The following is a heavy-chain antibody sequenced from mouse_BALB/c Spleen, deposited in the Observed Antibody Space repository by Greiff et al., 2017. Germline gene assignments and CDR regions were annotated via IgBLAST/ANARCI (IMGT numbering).Heavy chain of an antibody. CDR2: INSNGGST. CDR1: GFTFSSYG. Sequence: EVKLQESGGGLVQPGGSLKLSCAASGFTFSSYGMSWVRQTPDKRLELVATINSNGGSTYYPDSVKGRFTISRDNAKNTLYLQMSSLKSEDTAMYYCARRDPDWYFDVWGAGTTVTVSS. V-gene: IGHV5-6-3*01. CDR3: ARRDPDWYFDV. J-gene: IGHJ1*01.